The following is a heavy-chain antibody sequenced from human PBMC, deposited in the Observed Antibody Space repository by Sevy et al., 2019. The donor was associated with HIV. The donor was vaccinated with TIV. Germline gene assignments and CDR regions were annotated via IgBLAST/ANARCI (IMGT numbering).Heavy chain of an antibody. D-gene: IGHD1-1*01. V-gene: IGHV4-39*01. Sequence: SETLSLTCTISGGSFGSSYYWGWVRQRPGKGLELIGTIYYSGNPDYNPSLKSRVTISVDRSKNQVSLKLSSVTAADTAVYYCAKTETVYYYGMDVWGQGTSVTVSS. CDR3: AKTETVYYYGMDV. CDR2: IYYSGNP. J-gene: IGHJ6*02. CDR1: GGSFGSSYY.